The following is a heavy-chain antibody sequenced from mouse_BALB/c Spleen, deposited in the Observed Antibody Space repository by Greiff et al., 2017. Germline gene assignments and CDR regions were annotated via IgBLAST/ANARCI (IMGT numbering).Heavy chain of an antibody. CDR2: ISYSGST. CDR3: AGRYGYTWFAY. J-gene: IGHJ3*01. CDR1: GYSITSDYA. Sequence: VQLKQSGPGLVKPSQSLSLTCTVTGYSITSDYAWNWIRQFPGNKLEWMGYISYSGSTSYNPSLKSRISITRDTSKNQFFLQLNSVTTEDTATYYCAGRYGYTWFAYWGQGTLVTVSA. V-gene: IGHV3-2*02. D-gene: IGHD2-2*01.